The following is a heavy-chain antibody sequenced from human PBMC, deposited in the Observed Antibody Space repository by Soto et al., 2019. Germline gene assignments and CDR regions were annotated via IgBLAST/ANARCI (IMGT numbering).Heavy chain of an antibody. Sequence: PGESLKISCKGSRYSFTSYWIGWVRQMPGKGLEWMGIIYPGDSDTRYSPSFPGQVTISADKSISTAYLQWSSLKASDTAMYYCARHKPDYYESSGYYSYAFDIWGQGTMLTV. D-gene: IGHD3-22*01. J-gene: IGHJ3*02. CDR1: RYSFTSYW. V-gene: IGHV5-51*01. CDR2: IYPGDSDT. CDR3: ARHKPDYYESSGYYSYAFDI.